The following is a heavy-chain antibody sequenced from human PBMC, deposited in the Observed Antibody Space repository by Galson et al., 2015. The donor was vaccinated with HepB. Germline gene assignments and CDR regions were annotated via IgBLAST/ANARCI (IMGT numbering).Heavy chain of an antibody. CDR2: IYYSGST. CDR1: GGSISSSSYY. J-gene: IGHJ4*02. D-gene: IGHD3-16*01. Sequence: LSLTCTVSGGSISSSSYYWGWIRQPPGKGLEWIGSIYYSGSTYYNPSLKSRVTISVDTSKNQFSLKLSSVTAADTAMYYCARHVIGGGGGYYFDYWGQGTLVTVSS. V-gene: IGHV4-39*01. CDR3: ARHVIGGGGGYYFDY.